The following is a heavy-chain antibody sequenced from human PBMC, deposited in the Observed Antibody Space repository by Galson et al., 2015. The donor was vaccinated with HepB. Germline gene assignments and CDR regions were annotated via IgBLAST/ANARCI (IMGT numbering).Heavy chain of an antibody. CDR1: GGTFSSYP. Sequence: SVKVSCKASGGTFSSYPISWVRQAPGQGLEWMGGIIPIFGTANYAQKFQGRVTITADESTSTAYMELSSLRSEDTTVYYCARADIAVAGRHYFDYWGQGTLVTVSS. V-gene: IGHV1-69*13. CDR3: ARADIAVAGRHYFDY. CDR2: IIPIFGTA. J-gene: IGHJ4*02. D-gene: IGHD6-19*01.